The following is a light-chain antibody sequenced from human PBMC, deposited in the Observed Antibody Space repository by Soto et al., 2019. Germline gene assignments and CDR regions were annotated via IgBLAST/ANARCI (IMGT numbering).Light chain of an antibody. CDR3: HQYHSYPPT. J-gene: IGKJ4*01. CDR1: QSISKW. V-gene: IGKV1-5*01. Sequence: DIQMTQSPSTLSASVGDRVTNACRASQSISKWVGWYKQKRGRAPKLLIFDASSLDSGVPSRFSGSGSETEFTLTISGLQPDDFATYYRHQYHSYPPTFGGGTTVEIK. CDR2: DAS.